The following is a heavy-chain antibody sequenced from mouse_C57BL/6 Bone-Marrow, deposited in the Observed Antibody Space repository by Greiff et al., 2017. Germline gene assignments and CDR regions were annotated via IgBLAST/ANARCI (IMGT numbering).Heavy chain of an antibody. CDR2: IDPSDRYT. CDR3: ARRGFYYSSSYGGAMDY. CDR1: GYTFTSYW. J-gene: IGHJ4*01. D-gene: IGHD1-1*01. Sequence: VQLQQSGAELVMPGASVKLSCKASGYTFTSYWMHWVKQRPGQGLEWIGEIDPSDRYTNYNQKFKGTSTLTVDKSSSTAYMQLSSLTSEDCAVYYCARRGFYYSSSYGGAMDYWGQGTSVTVSS. V-gene: IGHV1-69*01.